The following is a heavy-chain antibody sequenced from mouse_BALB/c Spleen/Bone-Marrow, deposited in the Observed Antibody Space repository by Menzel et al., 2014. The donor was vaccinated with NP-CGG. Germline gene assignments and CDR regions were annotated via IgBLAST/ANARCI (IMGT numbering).Heavy chain of an antibody. CDR2: IDPENGDT. D-gene: IGHD1-2*01. CDR1: GFNIKDYY. J-gene: IGHJ3*01. V-gene: IGHV14-4*02. CDR3: NAQNYGYGAWFAY. Sequence: EVQLVESGAELVGSGASVKLSCTASGFNIKDYYMHWVKQRPEQGLEWIGRIDPENGDTEYAPKFQGKATMTADTSSNTAYLQLSSLTSEDTAVYYCNAQNYGYGAWFAYWGQGTLVTVSA.